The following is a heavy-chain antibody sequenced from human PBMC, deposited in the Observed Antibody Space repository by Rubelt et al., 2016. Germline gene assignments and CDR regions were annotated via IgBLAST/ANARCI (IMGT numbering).Heavy chain of an antibody. CDR1: GYTFSSYG. V-gene: IGHV1-18*01. D-gene: IGHD6-19*01. Sequence: QVQLLQSGPQVKKPGASVQVSCKASGYTFSSYGFSWVRQAPGQGPEWLGWISGYNGHTNYAQKFQGRVTMTTDTSPSTAYRGLRSLRADDTAVYYCARVDTSGWYASDYWGQGSLVTVSS. J-gene: IGHJ4*02. CDR3: ARVDTSGWYASDY. CDR2: ISGYNGHT.